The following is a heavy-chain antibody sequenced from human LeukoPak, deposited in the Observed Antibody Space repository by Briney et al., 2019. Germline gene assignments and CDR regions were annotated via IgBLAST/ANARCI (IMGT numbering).Heavy chain of an antibody. CDR1: GFTFSSYG. Sequence: GGSLRLACAASGFTFSSYGMHWVRQAPGKGLEWVALIWYDGSNKYYADSVKGRFTISRDNSKNTVYLQMNSLRAEDTAVYYCASRRGGIVGDYWGQGTLVTVSS. CDR3: ASRRGGIVGDY. CDR2: IWYDGSNK. D-gene: IGHD2-15*01. V-gene: IGHV3-33*01. J-gene: IGHJ4*02.